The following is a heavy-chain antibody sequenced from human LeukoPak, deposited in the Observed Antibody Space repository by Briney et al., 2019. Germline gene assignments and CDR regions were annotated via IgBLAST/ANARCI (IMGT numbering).Heavy chain of an antibody. CDR3: SKDLTSDFGGDLDP. CDR2: ISGSGGST. J-gene: IGHJ5*02. Sequence: GGSLRLSCAASGFTFSSYWMSWVRQAPGKGLEWVSAISGSGGSTYYVDTVRGRFTISRDNSKSTVYLQMNSLRVEDAAVYYCSKDLTSDFGGDLDPWGQGTLVTVSS. V-gene: IGHV3-23*01. CDR1: GFTFSSYW. D-gene: IGHD3-10*01.